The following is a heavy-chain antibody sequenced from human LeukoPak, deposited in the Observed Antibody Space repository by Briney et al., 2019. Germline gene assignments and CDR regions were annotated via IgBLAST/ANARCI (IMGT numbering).Heavy chain of an antibody. V-gene: IGHV3-23*01. CDR2: FSNSGGAT. Sequence: GGSLRPSGAAPGLPFSRYPMSWFRKASGTGLEGVSSFSNSGGATYYTDSVKGRFIISRDNSKNTLVLEMNSLRVDDTAEYFCARLGVREGIDFWGQGALVIVSS. CDR3: ARLGVREGIDF. D-gene: IGHD1-26*01. CDR1: GLPFSRYP. J-gene: IGHJ4*02.